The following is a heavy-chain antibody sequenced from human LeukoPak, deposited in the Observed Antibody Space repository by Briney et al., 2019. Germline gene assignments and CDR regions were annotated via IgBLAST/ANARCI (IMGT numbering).Heavy chain of an antibody. Sequence: GGALRLSCAASGFTFDDYAMHWVRQAPGKGLEWVSLISGDGGSTYYADSVKGRFTISRDNSKNSLYLQMNSLRTEDSALYYCATVNDCYDSSGYYYNAFDIWGQGTMVTVSS. CDR1: GFTFDDYA. CDR3: ATVNDCYDSSGYYYNAFDI. CDR2: ISGDGGST. D-gene: IGHD3-22*01. J-gene: IGHJ3*02. V-gene: IGHV3-43*02.